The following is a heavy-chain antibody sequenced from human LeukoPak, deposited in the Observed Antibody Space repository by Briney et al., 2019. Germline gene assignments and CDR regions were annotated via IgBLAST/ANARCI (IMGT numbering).Heavy chain of an antibody. V-gene: IGHV4-59*01. CDR1: GGPISSYY. Sequence: PSETLSLTCSVSGGPISSYYWSWIRQPPGKGLEWIGYIYYSGSTNYNPSLKSRVTISVDTSKNQFSLKLSSVTAADTAVYYCARALRGYSYGFDYWGQGTLVTVSS. CDR3: ARALRGYSYGFDY. J-gene: IGHJ4*02. D-gene: IGHD5-18*01. CDR2: IYYSGST.